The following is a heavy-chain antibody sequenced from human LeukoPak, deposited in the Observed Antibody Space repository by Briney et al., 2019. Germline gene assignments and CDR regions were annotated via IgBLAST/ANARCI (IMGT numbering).Heavy chain of an antibody. J-gene: IGHJ3*02. CDR1: GYTFTSYG. CDR3: ASSSGWLKGDAFDI. D-gene: IGHD6-19*01. V-gene: IGHV1-18*01. Sequence: ASVKVSCKASGYTFTSYGISWVRQAPGQGLEWMGWISAYNGNTNYAQKLQGRVTMTTDTSTSTAYMELRSLGSDDTAVYYCASSSGWLKGDAFDIWGQGTMVTVSS. CDR2: ISAYNGNT.